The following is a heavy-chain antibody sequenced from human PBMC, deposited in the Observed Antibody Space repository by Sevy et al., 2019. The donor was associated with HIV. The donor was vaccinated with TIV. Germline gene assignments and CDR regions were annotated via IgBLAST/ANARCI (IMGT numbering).Heavy chain of an antibody. D-gene: IGHD5-12*01. Sequence: SETLSLTCTVSGGSISSSSYYWGWIRQPPGKGLEWIGSIYYSGSTYYNPSLKSRVTISVDTSKNQFSLKLSSVTAADTAVYYCASRPRGGRDGYNADYWGQGTLVTVSS. J-gene: IGHJ4*02. CDR2: IYYSGST. V-gene: IGHV4-39*01. CDR1: GGSISSSSYY. CDR3: ASRPRGGRDGYNADY.